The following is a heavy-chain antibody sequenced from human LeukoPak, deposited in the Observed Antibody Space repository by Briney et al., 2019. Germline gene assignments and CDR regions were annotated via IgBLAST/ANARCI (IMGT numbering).Heavy chain of an antibody. V-gene: IGHV4-39*07. CDR3: ARDGSYDILTGYRYDY. Sequence: SETLSLTCTVSGGSISSSSYYWGWIRQPPGKGLEWIGSIYYSGSTYYNPSLKSRVTISVDTSKNQFSLKLSSVTAADTAVYYCARDGSYDILTGYRYDYWGQGTLVTVSS. CDR2: IYYSGST. J-gene: IGHJ4*02. D-gene: IGHD3-9*01. CDR1: GGSISSSSYY.